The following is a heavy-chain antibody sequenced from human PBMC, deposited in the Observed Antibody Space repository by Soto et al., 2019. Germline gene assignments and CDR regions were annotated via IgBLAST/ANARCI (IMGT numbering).Heavy chain of an antibody. V-gene: IGHV4-59*01. CDR2: IYYSGST. J-gene: IGHJ4*02. Sequence: SETLSLTCTVSGGSISSYYWSWIRQPPGKGLEWIGYIYYSGSTNYNPSLKSRVTISVDTSKNQFSLKLSSVTAADTAVYCCASTAHSSGWYSGGFDYWGQGTLVTVSS. D-gene: IGHD6-19*01. CDR3: ASTAHSSGWYSGGFDY. CDR1: GGSISSYY.